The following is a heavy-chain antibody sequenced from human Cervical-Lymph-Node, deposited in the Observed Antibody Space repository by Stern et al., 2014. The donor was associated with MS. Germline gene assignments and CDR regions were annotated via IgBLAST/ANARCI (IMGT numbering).Heavy chain of an antibody. CDR1: GGTFSKFP. CDR2: IFPVFGTP. D-gene: IGHD6-13*01. J-gene: IGHJ5*02. Sequence: VQLVQSGAEVTKPGSSVPVSCKASGGTFSKFPSSCVRQAPGQGLEWMGGIFPVFGTPTYAQEFRGRVTITADVSTSTVYMELSSLRSDDTAVYYCALSSETSDRWYSLGYDLWGQGTLVTVSS. CDR3: ALSSETSDRWYSLGYDL. V-gene: IGHV1-69*01.